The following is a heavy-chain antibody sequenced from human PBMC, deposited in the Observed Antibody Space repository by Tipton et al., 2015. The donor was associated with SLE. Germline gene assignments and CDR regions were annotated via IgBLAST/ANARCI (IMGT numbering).Heavy chain of an antibody. V-gene: IGHV4-38-2*02. J-gene: IGHJ4*02. Sequence: TLSLTCAVSGYSISSGYYWGWIRQPPGKGLEWIGSIDHSGSTDYNPSLKSRVTISVDTSKNQFSLRLSSVTAADTAVYYCAREKMATQAYWGQGTLVTVSS. CDR3: AREKMATQAY. CDR1: GYSISSGYY. CDR2: IDHSGST. D-gene: IGHD5-24*01.